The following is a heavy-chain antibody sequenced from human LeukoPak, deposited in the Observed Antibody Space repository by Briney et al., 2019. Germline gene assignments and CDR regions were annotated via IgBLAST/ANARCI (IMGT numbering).Heavy chain of an antibody. Sequence: GGSLRLSCAASGFTFSNYWMHWVRQAPGKGLVWVSRIHSDGSGTTYADSVKGRFTVSRDNAKNTLYLEMNSLRAEDTAIYYCATGIAGRPSDSWGQGTLVTVSS. D-gene: IGHD6-6*01. CDR1: GFTFSNYW. V-gene: IGHV3-74*01. J-gene: IGHJ4*02. CDR2: IHSDGSGT. CDR3: ATGIAGRPSDS.